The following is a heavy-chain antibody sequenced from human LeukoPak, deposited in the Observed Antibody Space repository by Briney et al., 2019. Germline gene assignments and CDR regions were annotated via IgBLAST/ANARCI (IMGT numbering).Heavy chain of an antibody. Sequence: SVKVSCKASGGTFSKYAISWVRQAPGQGLEWMGGIVPIFGTSNYAQKFQGRVTITADKSTNTAYMELSSLRSEDTAVYYCRSRYYYDSSGSLEDYWGQGTLVTVSS. CDR3: RSRYYYDSSGSLEDY. CDR2: IVPIFGTS. CDR1: GGTFSKYA. J-gene: IGHJ4*02. D-gene: IGHD3-22*01. V-gene: IGHV1-69*06.